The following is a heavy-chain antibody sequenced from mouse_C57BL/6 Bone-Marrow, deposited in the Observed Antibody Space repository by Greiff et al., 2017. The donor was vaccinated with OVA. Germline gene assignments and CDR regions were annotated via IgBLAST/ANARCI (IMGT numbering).Heavy chain of an antibody. J-gene: IGHJ2*01. CDR3: ARWDYDRDY. D-gene: IGHD2-4*01. CDR1: GFTFSDYG. Sequence: DVHLVESGGGLVKPGGSLRLSCAASGFTFSDYGMHWVRQAPEKGLEWVAYISSGSSTIYYADTVKGRFTISRDNAKNTLFLQMTSLRSEDTAMYYCARWDYDRDYWGQGTTLTVSS. CDR2: ISSGSSTI. V-gene: IGHV5-17*01.